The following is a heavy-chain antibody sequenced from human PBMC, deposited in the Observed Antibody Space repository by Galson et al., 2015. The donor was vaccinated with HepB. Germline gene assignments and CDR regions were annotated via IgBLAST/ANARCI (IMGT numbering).Heavy chain of an antibody. CDR3: AYGASTTSSCYYRPFDS. V-gene: IGHV2-5*01. Sequence: PALVKPTQTLTLTCTFSGFSLTSAGVGVGWIRQPPGKALEWLALIYWSDFKRYSPSLQSRLTITKDTSKNQVVLTMTNMDPVDTATYYCAYGASTTSSCYYRPFDSCGQGTLVTVSS. CDR1: GFSLTSAGVG. D-gene: IGHD6-19*01. CDR2: IYWSDFK. J-gene: IGHJ5*01.